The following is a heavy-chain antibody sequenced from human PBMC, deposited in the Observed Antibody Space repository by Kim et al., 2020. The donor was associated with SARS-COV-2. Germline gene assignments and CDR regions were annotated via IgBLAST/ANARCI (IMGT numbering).Heavy chain of an antibody. CDR3: AGDGWSSTSCYTFDI. J-gene: IGHJ3*02. CDR1: GFTVSSNY. Sequence: GGSLRLSCAASGFTVSSNYMSWVRQAPGKGLEWVSVIYRGGNTYYADSVKGRFTISRDNSKNTLYLQMNSMRVEDTAAYYCAGDGWSSTSCYTFDIWGQG. CDR2: IYRGGNT. V-gene: IGHV3-53*01. D-gene: IGHD2-2*02.